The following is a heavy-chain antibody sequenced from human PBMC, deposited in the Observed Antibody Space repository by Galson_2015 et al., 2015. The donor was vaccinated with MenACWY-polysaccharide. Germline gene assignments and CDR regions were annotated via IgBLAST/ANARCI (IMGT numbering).Heavy chain of an antibody. CDR3: TRTRDFTPIDL. D-gene: IGHD2-21*02. CDR1: DFSVTTSH. V-gene: IGHV3-53*01. Sequence: SLRLSCAASDFSVTTSHMSWVRQTPGRGLEWVAALYSGGNTFYVASVEGRFTISRDNYKNTLYLHMNILRAEDTRVYYCTRTRDFTPIDLRGQPTLVTVSS. CDR2: LYSGGNT. J-gene: IGHJ1*01.